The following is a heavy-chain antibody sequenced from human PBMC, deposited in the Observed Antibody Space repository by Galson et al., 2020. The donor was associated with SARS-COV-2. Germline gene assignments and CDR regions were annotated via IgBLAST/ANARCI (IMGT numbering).Heavy chain of an antibody. V-gene: IGHV3-21*01. CDR2: ISSRSSYI. CDR1: GFSFESYS. Sequence: GESLKISCAASGFSFESYSMNWVRQAPGKGLEWVSSISSRSSYIYHADSVKGRFTISRDNTKNSLYLQMNSLRAEDTAVYCCARDRAYQAGWFETWGQGTLVTVSS. D-gene: IGHD3-10*01. CDR3: ARDRAYQAGWFET. J-gene: IGHJ5*02.